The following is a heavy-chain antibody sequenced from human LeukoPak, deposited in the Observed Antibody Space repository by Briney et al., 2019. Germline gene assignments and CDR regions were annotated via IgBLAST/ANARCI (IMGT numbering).Heavy chain of an antibody. J-gene: IGHJ4*02. CDR1: GYTFTGYY. V-gene: IGHV1-2*02. Sequence: ASVKVSCKASGYTFTGYYMHWMRQAPGQGLEWMGWINPNSGGTNYAQKFQGRVTMTRDTSISTAYMELSRLRSDDTAVYYCARGHGYSSSWGDYWGQGTLVTVSS. CDR2: INPNSGGT. D-gene: IGHD6-13*01. CDR3: ARGHGYSSSWGDY.